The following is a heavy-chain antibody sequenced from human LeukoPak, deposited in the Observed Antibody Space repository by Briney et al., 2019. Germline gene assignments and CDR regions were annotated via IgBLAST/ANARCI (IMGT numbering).Heavy chain of an antibody. CDR3: ARFYNYGRH. D-gene: IGHD4-17*01. CDR1: GFTFSSYG. CDR2: IRYDGSNK. J-gene: IGHJ4*02. V-gene: IGHV3-30*02. Sequence: GGSLRLSCAASGFTFSSYGMHWVRQAPGKGLEWVAFIRYDGSNKYYADSVKGRFTISRDTSRNTLYLQVNSLKAEDTAVYYCARFYNYGRHWGQGTLVTVSS.